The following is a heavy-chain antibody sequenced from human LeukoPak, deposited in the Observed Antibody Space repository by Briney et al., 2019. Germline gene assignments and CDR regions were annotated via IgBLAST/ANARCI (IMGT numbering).Heavy chain of an antibody. V-gene: IGHV1-69*04. Sequence: SVKVSCKASGGTFSSYAISWVRQAPGQGLEWMGRIIPILGIANYAQKFQGRVTITADKSTSTAYMELSSLRSEDTAVYYCARGTGYGVFDYWGQGTLVTVSS. J-gene: IGHJ4*02. CDR3: ARGTGYGVFDY. CDR1: GGTFSSYA. D-gene: IGHD1-14*01. CDR2: IIPILGIA.